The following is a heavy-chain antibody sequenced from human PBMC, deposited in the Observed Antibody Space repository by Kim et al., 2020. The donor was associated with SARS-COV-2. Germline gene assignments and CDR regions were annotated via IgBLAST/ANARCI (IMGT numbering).Heavy chain of an antibody. CDR3: ARASPPDDYLSMANLFDP. CDR2: FYYNGNS. CDR1: GGFITSYY. Sequence: SETLSLTCSVFGGFITSYYWHWIRQSPEKGLEWIGHFYYNGNSNYNPSLKSRVTISGDTSKNQFSLKLRSVTAADTAVYFCARASPPDDYLSMANLFDP. D-gene: IGHD4-17*01. V-gene: IGHV4-59*13. J-gene: IGHJ5*02.